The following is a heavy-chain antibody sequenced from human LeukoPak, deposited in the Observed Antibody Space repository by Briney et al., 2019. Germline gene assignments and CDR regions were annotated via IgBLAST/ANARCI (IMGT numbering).Heavy chain of an antibody. CDR1: GGSISSYY. J-gene: IGHJ3*02. CDR2: IYYSGST. Sequence: SETLSLTCTVSGGSISSYYWSWIRQPPGKGLEWIGYIYYSGSTNYNPSLKGRFTISVDTSKNQFSLKLSYGTAADPAVYYGAGDWEGDGYNWDHAFDICGQGKMGTVSS. V-gene: IGHV4-59*01. CDR3: AGDWEGDGYNWDHAFDI. D-gene: IGHD5-24*01.